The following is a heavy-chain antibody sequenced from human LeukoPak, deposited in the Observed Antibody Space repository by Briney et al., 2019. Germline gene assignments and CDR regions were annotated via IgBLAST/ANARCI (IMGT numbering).Heavy chain of an antibody. J-gene: IGHJ4*02. CDR2: INHSGST. D-gene: IGHD2-21*02. Sequence: PSETLSLTCAVFGGSFSGYYWSWIRQPPGKGLEWIGEINHSGSTNYNPSLKSRVTISVDTSKNQFSLKLTSVTAADTAVYYCARVVVLGLLYWGQGTLVTVSS. V-gene: IGHV4-34*01. CDR1: GGSFSGYY. CDR3: ARVVVLGLLY.